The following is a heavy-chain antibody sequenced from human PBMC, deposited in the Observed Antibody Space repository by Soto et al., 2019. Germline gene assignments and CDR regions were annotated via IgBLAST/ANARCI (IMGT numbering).Heavy chain of an antibody. Sequence: ASVKVSCKASGYTFTSYGVSWVRQSPGLGLEWMGWIRSYNHRTNYAQKIKRTVTIPKDKSTNTAYMELRSLTYDEKAVYYCARETNTHYYDSSAQGFDPWGQGTLVTVSS. CDR3: ARETNTHYYDSSAQGFDP. D-gene: IGHD3-22*01. CDR2: IRSYNHRT. J-gene: IGHJ5*02. CDR1: GYTFTSYG. V-gene: IGHV1-18*01.